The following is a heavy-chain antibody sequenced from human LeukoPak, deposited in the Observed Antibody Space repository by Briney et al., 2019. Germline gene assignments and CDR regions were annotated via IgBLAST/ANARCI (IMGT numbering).Heavy chain of an antibody. CDR2: IIPIFGTA. D-gene: IGHD3-22*01. CDR3: ARGRIRHVGYTYYYDSSGYSFDY. J-gene: IGHJ4*02. V-gene: IGHV1-69*13. CDR1: GYTFTGYY. Sequence: SVKVSCKASGYTFTGYYMHWVRQAPGQGLEWMGGIIPIFGTANYAQKFQGRVTITADESTSTAYMELSSLRSEDTAVYYCARGRIRHVGYTYYYDSSGYSFDYWGQGTLVTVSS.